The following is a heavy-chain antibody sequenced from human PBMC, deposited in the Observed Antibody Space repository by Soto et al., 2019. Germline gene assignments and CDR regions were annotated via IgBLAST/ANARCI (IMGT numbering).Heavy chain of an antibody. CDR3: AGTNNYDFWSGPEHYYYYGMDV. D-gene: IGHD3-3*01. V-gene: IGHV4-59*08. J-gene: IGHJ6*02. CDR1: GGSISSYY. Sequence: SETLSLTCTVSGGSISSYYWSWIRQPPGKGLEWIGYIYYSGSTDYNPSLKSRVTISVDTSKNQFSLKLSSVTAADTAVYYCAGTNNYDFWSGPEHYYYYGMDVWGQGTTVTVSS. CDR2: IYYSGST.